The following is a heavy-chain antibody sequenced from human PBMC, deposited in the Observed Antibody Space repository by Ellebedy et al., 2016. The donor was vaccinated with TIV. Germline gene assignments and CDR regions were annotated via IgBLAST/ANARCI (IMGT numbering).Heavy chain of an antibody. CDR1: GFTFGGYA. V-gene: IGHV3-49*03. CDR3: TPFCGGECYPGAPY. CDR2: SRSKTYGETT. D-gene: IGHD2-21*01. J-gene: IGHJ4*02. Sequence: GESLKISCSFSGFTFGGYAMSWFRQAPGKGLEWVSYSRSKTYGETTEYAASVKGRFTVSRDDSKSIAYLPMNSLKTEDTALYYCTPFCGGECYPGAPYWGQGILVTVSS.